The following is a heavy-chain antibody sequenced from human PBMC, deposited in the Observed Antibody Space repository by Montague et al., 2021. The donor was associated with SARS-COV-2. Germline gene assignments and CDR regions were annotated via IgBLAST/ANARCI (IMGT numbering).Heavy chain of an antibody. V-gene: IGHV4-34*01. D-gene: IGHD5-12*01. CDR1: GGSFSGYY. J-gene: IGHJ4*02. Sequence: SETLSLTCAVYGGSFSGYYWSWIRQPPGKGLEWIGKINHSGSTNYNPSLKSRVTISVDTSKNQFSLKLSSVTAADTAVYYCAREVGRAYSGYAGEYWGQGTLVTVSS. CDR3: AREVGRAYSGYAGEY. CDR2: INHSGST.